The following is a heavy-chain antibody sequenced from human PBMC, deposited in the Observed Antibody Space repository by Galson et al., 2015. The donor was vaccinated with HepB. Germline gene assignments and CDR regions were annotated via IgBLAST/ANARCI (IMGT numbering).Heavy chain of an antibody. CDR3: EGQWLARDAFDI. J-gene: IGHJ3*02. Sequence: SLRLSCAASGFTVSSNYMSWVRQAPGKGLEWVSVIYSGGSTYYADSVKGRFTISRDNSKNTLYLQMNSLRAEDTAVYYCEGQWLARDAFDIWGQGTMVTVSS. CDR1: GFTVSSNY. CDR2: IYSGGST. D-gene: IGHD6-19*01. V-gene: IGHV3-66*04.